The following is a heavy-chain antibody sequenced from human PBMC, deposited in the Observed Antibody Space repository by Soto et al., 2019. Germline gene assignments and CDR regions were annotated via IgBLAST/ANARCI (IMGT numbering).Heavy chain of an antibody. J-gene: IGHJ4*02. CDR1: GGSFSGYY. D-gene: IGHD3-16*02. Sequence: SETLSLTCAVYGGSFSGYYWSWIRQPPGKGLEWIGEINHSGSTNYNPSLKSRVTISVDTSKNQFSLKLSSVTAADTAVYYCARARRDYHGGVIVILDYWGQGTLVTVS. V-gene: IGHV4-34*01. CDR3: ARARRDYHGGVIVILDY. CDR2: INHSGST.